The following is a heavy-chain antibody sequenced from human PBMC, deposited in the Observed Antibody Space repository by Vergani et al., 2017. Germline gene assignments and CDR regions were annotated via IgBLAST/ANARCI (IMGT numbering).Heavy chain of an antibody. CDR2: IYTSGST. V-gene: IGHV4-61*02. CDR3: ARAPAGVAAAGASFDY. Sequence: QVQLQESGPGLVKPSQTLSLTCTVSGGSISSGSYYWSWIRQPAGKGLEWIGRIYTSGSTNYNPSLKSRVTISVDTSKNQFSLKLSSVTAADTAVYYCARAPAGVAAAGASFDYWGQGTLVTVSS. J-gene: IGHJ4*02. D-gene: IGHD6-13*01. CDR1: GGSISSGSYY.